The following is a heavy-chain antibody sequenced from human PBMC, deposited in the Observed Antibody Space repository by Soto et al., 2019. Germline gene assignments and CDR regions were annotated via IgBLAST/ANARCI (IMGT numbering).Heavy chain of an antibody. J-gene: IGHJ4*02. V-gene: IGHV3-30*18. CDR1: GFTFSSYG. CDR3: AKDWGRGAAVFDY. Sequence: QVQLVESGGGVVQPGRSLRLSCAASGFTFSSYGMHWVRQAPGKGLEWVAVISYDGSNKYYADSVKGRFTISRDNSKNRLDLQMNSLRAEDTSVYYCAKDWGRGAAVFDYWGQGTLVTVSS. CDR2: ISYDGSNK. D-gene: IGHD6-13*01.